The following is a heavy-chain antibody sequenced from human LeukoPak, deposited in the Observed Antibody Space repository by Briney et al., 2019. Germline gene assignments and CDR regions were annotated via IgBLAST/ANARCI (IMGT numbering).Heavy chain of an antibody. CDR3: ARVWTGYPGHF. V-gene: IGHV4-38-2*01. CDR1: GFTFSSSAM. D-gene: IGHD3/OR15-3a*01. Sequence: GSLRLSCAASGFTFSSSAMSWVRQPPGKGLEWIGSIYHSGSTYYNPSLKSRVTISVDTSKNQFSLSLSSATAADTAVYYCARVWTGYPGHFWGQGALVTVSS. J-gene: IGHJ4*02. CDR2: IYHSGST.